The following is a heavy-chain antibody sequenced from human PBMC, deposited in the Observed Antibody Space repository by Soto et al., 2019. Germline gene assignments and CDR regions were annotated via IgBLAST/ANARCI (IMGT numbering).Heavy chain of an antibody. J-gene: IGHJ4*02. Sequence: EVQLVESGGGLVKPGGSLRLSCTASGFIFRTYGMTWVRQAPGKGLEWVSSIYSGGTFIYYADSVKGRFTISRDDAKNSRYLQMNSLRAEVTAVYYGGRAIDRGISRDWGQGTLVTVSS. CDR1: GFIFRTYG. V-gene: IGHV3-21*01. CDR3: GRAIDRGISRD. CDR2: IYSGGTFI. D-gene: IGHD3-3*02.